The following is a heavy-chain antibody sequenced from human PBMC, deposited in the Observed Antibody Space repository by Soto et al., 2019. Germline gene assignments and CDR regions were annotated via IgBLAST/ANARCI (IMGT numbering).Heavy chain of an antibody. V-gene: IGHV3-30-3*01. J-gene: IGHJ6*02. Sequence: GSLRLSYAPAGFSLSSYAVHWDRPAPGKGLEWVAVISYDGSNKYYADSVKGRFTISRDNSKNTLYLQMNILRAEDKAVYYCARGGSGYYSGGDYYYYYGMDVWGRGTTVTVSS. CDR2: ISYDGSNK. CDR3: ARGGSGYYSGGDYYYYYGMDV. CDR1: GFSLSSYA. D-gene: IGHD3-3*01.